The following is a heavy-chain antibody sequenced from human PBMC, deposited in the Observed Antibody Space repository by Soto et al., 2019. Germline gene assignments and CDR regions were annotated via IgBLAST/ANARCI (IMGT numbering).Heavy chain of an antibody. CDR1: GFSLSTHGVG. Sequence: QITLKESGPTRVKPTQTLTLTCTFSGFSLSTHGVGVGWIRQPPGKALEGLALIYWDDDKRYTSSLKNRLTSTKDPSRNQVVRTRTNMDPVDTATYYCAHRVALGGNWNGGSFDFWGPGALVTVSS. V-gene: IGHV2-5*02. CDR3: AHRVALGGNWNGGSFDF. D-gene: IGHD1-1*01. CDR2: IYWDDDK. J-gene: IGHJ4*02.